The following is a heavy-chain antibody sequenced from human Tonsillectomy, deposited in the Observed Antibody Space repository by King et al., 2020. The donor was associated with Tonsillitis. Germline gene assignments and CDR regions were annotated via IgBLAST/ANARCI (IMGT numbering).Heavy chain of an antibody. CDR1: GGSISSSDYS. V-gene: IGHV4-30-4*01. CDR3: ARSIPAARHQAAFDI. CDR2: IFYSVNT. Sequence: QLQESGPGLVKPSQTLSLTCNVSGGSISSSDYSWTWIGQPPGKGLEWIGYIFYSVNTFYNPSLKSRVTISVEPSRTQFSLRLSSVTAADTAVYYCARSIPAARHQAAFDIWGQGTMVTVSS. J-gene: IGHJ3*02. D-gene: IGHD2-2*01.